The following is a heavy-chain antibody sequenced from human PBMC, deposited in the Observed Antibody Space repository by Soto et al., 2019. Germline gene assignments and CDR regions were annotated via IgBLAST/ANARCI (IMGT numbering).Heavy chain of an antibody. J-gene: IGHJ4*02. D-gene: IGHD1-1*01. CDR3: AGGWNYFDY. Sequence: VRLVESGGGVVQPGTSLRLSCAASGFNFRTYGMHWARQAPGKGLEWVALISCDGSSKYYADSVKGRLTISRDNSKNTLYLQWNSLRGEDTAVYYCAGGWNYFDYWGQGTLVTVSS. CDR2: ISCDGSSK. V-gene: IGHV3-30*03. CDR1: GFNFRTYG.